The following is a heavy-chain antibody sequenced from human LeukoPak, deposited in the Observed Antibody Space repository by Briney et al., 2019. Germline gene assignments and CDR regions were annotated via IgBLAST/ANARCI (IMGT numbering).Heavy chain of an antibody. CDR3: AKDPRGCSSTSCYYNY. D-gene: IGHD2-2*01. Sequence: GGSLRLSCAASGFTFSSYAMHWVRQAPGKGLEWVAVISYDGSNKYYADSVKGRFTISRDNSKNTLYLQMNSLRAEDTAVYYCAKDPRGCSSTSCYYNYWGQGTLVTVSS. V-gene: IGHV3-30*04. CDR1: GFTFSSYA. J-gene: IGHJ4*02. CDR2: ISYDGSNK.